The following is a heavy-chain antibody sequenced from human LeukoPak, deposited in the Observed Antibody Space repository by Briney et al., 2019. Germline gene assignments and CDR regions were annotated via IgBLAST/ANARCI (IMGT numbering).Heavy chain of an antibody. D-gene: IGHD3-22*01. V-gene: IGHV4-38-2*02. CDR3: ATGTSMIVGSYDY. Sequence: SETLSLTCTVSGYSISSGYYWGWIRQPPGKGLEWIGSIYHSGSTYYNPSLKSRVTISVDTSKNQFSLKLSSVTAADTAVYYCATGTSMIVGSYDYWGQGTLVTVSS. CDR2: IYHSGST. J-gene: IGHJ4*02. CDR1: GYSISSGYY.